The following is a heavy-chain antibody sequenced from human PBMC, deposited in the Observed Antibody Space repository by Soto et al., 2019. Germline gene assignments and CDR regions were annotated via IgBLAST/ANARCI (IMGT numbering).Heavy chain of an antibody. Sequence: GGSLRLSCAASGFTFSNYAMNWVRQAPGKGLEWVSGISGSGISTYYADSVKGRSTISRDNSKNTLYLQLNSLRAEDTAVYYCTKAGQVGASPLGYYGMDVWGQGTTVTVSS. J-gene: IGHJ6*02. CDR3: TKAGQVGASPLGYYGMDV. V-gene: IGHV3-23*01. CDR2: ISGSGIST. CDR1: GFTFSNYA. D-gene: IGHD1-26*01.